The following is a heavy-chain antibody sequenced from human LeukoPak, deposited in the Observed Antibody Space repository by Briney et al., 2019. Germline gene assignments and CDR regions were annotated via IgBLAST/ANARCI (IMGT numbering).Heavy chain of an antibody. V-gene: IGHV3-48*04. CDR2: ITGSSTTK. CDR1: GFTFNRYS. Sequence: PGGSLRLSCAASGFTFNRYSMNWVRQAPGKGLEWVSYITGSSTTKYYAESVKGRFTISRDNAKNSLYLQMNSLRAEDTAVYFCARDGEYCSGGSCFLDYWGQGTLVTVSS. J-gene: IGHJ4*02. CDR3: ARDGEYCSGGSCFLDY. D-gene: IGHD2-15*01.